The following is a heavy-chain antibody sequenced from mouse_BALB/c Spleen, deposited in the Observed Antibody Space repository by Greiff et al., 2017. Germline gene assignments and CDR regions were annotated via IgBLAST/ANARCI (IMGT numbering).Heavy chain of an antibody. CDR3: ARGVVYYAMDY. CDR1: GFTFSDYY. Sequence: EVKLVESGGGLVKPGGSLKLSCAASGFTFSDYYMYWVRQTPEKRLEWVATISDGGSYTYYPDSVKGRFTISRDNAKNNLYLQMSSLKSEDTAMYYCARGVVYYAMDYWGQGTSVTVSS. V-gene: IGHV5-4*02. CDR2: ISDGGSYT. J-gene: IGHJ4*01.